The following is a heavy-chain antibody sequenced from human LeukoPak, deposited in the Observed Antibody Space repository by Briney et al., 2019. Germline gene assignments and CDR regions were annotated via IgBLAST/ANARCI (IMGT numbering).Heavy chain of an antibody. CDR2: ISGSGGST. D-gene: IGHD3-22*01. CDR3: AKTTMIVATRWFDP. CDR1: GFTFSSYA. Sequence: PGGSMRLSCAASGFTFSSYAMSWVRQAPGKVLEWVSAISGSGGSTYYAHSVKGRFTISRDNSKNTLYLQMNSLRAEYTAVYYCAKTTMIVATRWFDPWGRGTLVTVSS. J-gene: IGHJ5*02. V-gene: IGHV3-23*01.